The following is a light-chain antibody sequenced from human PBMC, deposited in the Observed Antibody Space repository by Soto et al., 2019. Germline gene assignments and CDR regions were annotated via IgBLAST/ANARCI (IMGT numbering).Light chain of an antibody. CDR2: GTS. J-gene: IGKJ1*01. Sequence: EIVMTQSPATLSVSPGERATPSCRASQSVSSNLAWYQQKPGQAPRLLIYGTSTRVTGIPARLSGSGSGTEFTLTISSLQPDDFATYYCQQYNSLWTFGQGTKVDIK. CDR1: QSVSSN. V-gene: IGKV3-15*01. CDR3: QQYNSLWT.